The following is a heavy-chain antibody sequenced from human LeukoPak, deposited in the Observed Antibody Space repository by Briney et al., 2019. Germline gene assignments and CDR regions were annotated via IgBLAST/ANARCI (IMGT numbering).Heavy chain of an antibody. D-gene: IGHD3-10*01. J-gene: IGHJ3*02. CDR2: ISSRSGTI. CDR3: ARDPTGRWAFDI. CDR1: GFTFSSYS. V-gene: IGHV3-48*02. Sequence: PGGSLRLSCAASGFTFSSYSMNWVRQAPGKGLEWVSYISSRSGTIYYADSVKGRFTISRDNAKNSLYLQMNSLRDEDTAVYHGARDPTGRWAFDIWGQGTMVTVSS.